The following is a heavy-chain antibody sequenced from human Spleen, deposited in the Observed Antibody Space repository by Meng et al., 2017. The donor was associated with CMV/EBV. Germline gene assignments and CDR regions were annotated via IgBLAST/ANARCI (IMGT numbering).Heavy chain of an antibody. V-gene: IGHV3-33*06. CDR2: IWYDGTNK. CDR1: RFTLSASG. J-gene: IGHJ4*02. D-gene: IGHD3-16*01. Sequence: CVASRFTLSASGMHWVRQAPGKGLEWVALIWYDGTNKYADSVKGRFTISRDNSKNTVYLQMNSLRGDDTAVYYCAKDRDRRLMSHLDHWGQGTLVTVSS. CDR3: AKDRDRRLMSHLDH.